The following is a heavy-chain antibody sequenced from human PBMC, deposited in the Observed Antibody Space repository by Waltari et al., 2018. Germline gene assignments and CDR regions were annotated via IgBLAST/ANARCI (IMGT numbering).Heavy chain of an antibody. CDR3: ASRGPTVTAAEYFQH. V-gene: IGHV4-39*01. CDR1: GGSISSSSYY. CDR2: IYYSGST. J-gene: IGHJ1*01. Sequence: QLQLQESGPGLVKPSETLSLTCTVSGGSISSSSYYWGWIRQPPGKGLEWIGSIYYSGSTYSNPSLKSRVTISVDTSKNQFSLKLSSVTAADTAVYYCASRGPTVTAAEYFQHWGQGTLVTVSS. D-gene: IGHD4-17*01.